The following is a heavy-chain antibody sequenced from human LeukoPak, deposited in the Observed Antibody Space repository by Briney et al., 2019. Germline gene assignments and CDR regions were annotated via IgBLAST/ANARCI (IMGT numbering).Heavy chain of an antibody. J-gene: IGHJ4*02. V-gene: IGHV2-5*02. CDR2: IYWDDDK. CDR3: AHSIVGWFGELCFHY. CDR1: GFSLSTSGVG. D-gene: IGHD3-10*01. Sequence: KLSGPTLVKPTQTLTLTCTFSGFSLSTSGVGVGWIRQPPGKAPEWLALIYWDDDKRYSPSLKSRLTITKDTSKNQVVLTMTNMDPVDTATYYCAHSIVGWFGELCFHYWGQGTMVTVSS.